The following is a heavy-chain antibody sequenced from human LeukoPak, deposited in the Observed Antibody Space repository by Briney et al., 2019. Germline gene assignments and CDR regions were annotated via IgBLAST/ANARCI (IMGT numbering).Heavy chain of an antibody. J-gene: IGHJ4*02. V-gene: IGHV3-53*05. D-gene: IGHD4-23*01. CDR2: IYSGGST. CDR1: GFTVSNDY. CDR3: AKTLAYYGGSDY. Sequence: GGSLRLSCAASGFTVSNDYMSWVRQAPGKGLEWVSLIYSGGSTYYADSVKGRFTISRDNSKNTLYLQMNSLRAEDTAVYYCAKTLAYYGGSDYWGQGTLVTVSS.